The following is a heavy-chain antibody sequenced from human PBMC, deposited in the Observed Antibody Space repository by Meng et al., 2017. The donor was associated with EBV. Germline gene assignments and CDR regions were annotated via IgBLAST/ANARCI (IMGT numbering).Heavy chain of an antibody. Sequence: QVQWQQSGVEVKKPGSSVKVSCRTSGGTFRSDAVGWVRQAPGQGLEWMGGLIPMSGAPHYAQKFQDRVTIIADESTSTHSMELNNLRFEDTAMYYCASESGRGFTPDYWGQGTLVTVSS. CDR1: GGTFRSDA. CDR2: LIPMSGAP. V-gene: IGHV1-69*01. D-gene: IGHD3-10*01. CDR3: ASESGRGFTPDY. J-gene: IGHJ4*02.